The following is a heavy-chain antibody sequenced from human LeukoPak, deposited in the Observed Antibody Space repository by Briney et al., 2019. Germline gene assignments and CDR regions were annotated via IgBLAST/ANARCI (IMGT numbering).Heavy chain of an antibody. CDR3: ARGAPFDY. Sequence: RSETLSLTCAVSGGSISCGGYSWSWIRQPPGKGLEWIGYIYHSGSTYYNPSLKSRVTISVDRSKNQFSLKLSSVTAADTAVYYCARGAPFDYWGQGTPVTVSS. CDR1: GGSISCGGYS. J-gene: IGHJ4*02. CDR2: IYHSGST. V-gene: IGHV4-30-2*01.